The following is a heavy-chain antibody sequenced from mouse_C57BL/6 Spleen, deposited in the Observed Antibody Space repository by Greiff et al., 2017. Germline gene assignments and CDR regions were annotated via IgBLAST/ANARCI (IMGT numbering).Heavy chain of an antibody. V-gene: IGHV1-14*01. Sequence: LVESGPELVKPGASVKMSCKASGYTFTSYVMHWVKQKPGQGLEWIGYIYPYNDGTKYNAKFKGKATLTSDKSSSTAYMELSSLTSEDSAVNYCAGGSSGYSFAYWGQGTLVTVSA. CDR1: GYTFTSYV. D-gene: IGHD3-2*02. J-gene: IGHJ3*01. CDR2: IYPYNDGT. CDR3: AGGSSGYSFAY.